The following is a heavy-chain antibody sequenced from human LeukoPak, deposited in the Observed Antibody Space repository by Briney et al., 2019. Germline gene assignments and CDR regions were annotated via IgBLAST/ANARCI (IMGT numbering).Heavy chain of an antibody. CDR1: GGSISSYY. Sequence: SETLSLTCTVSGGSISSYYWSWIRQPPGKGLEWIGYIYYSGSTNYNPSLKSRVTISVDTSKNQFSLKLSSVTAADTAVYYCARGGRNDEGGFDYWGQGTLVTVSS. D-gene: IGHD1-1*01. CDR3: ARGGRNDEGGFDY. J-gene: IGHJ4*02. CDR2: IYYSGST. V-gene: IGHV4-59*01.